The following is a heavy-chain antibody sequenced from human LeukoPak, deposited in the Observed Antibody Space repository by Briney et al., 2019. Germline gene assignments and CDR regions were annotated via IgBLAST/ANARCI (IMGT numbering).Heavy chain of an antibody. CDR3: ARGAYSSSSGYIDY. D-gene: IGHD6-6*01. V-gene: IGHV4-30-2*01. Sequence: SQTLSLTRAVSGSSISNGGFSWSWIRQPPGKGLEWIGYIYHSGNTYYNPSLKSRVTISVDWSKNKFSLNLNSVTAADTAVYYCARGAYSSSSGYIDYWGQGTLVTVSS. CDR1: GSSISNGGFS. CDR2: IYHSGNT. J-gene: IGHJ4*02.